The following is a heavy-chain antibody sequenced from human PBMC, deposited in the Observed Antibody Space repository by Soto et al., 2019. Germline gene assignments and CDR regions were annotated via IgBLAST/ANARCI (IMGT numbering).Heavy chain of an antibody. V-gene: IGHV4-31*01. CDR2: IYYSGST. J-gene: IGHJ5*02. CDR1: GGSISSGGYY. D-gene: IGHD6-6*01. CDR3: ARAGHSSSLEGANWVHP. Sequence: QVQLQESGPGLVKPSQTLSLTCTVSGGSISSGGYYWSWIRQHPGKGLEWIGYIYYSGSTYFNPSLQSPPTKTVETSKNQFSLQLSSLTAAEQAVDYWARAGHSSSLEGANWVHPLGQGTLVTVSS.